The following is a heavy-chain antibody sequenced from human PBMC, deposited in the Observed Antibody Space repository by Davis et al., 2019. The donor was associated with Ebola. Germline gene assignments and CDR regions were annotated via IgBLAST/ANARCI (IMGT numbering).Heavy chain of an antibody. J-gene: IGHJ4*02. V-gene: IGHV3-23*01. CDR2: ISGSGGST. D-gene: IGHD3-3*01. Sequence: PGGSLRLSCAASGFTFSSHAMSWVRQAPGKGLEWVSAISGSGGSTYYADSVKGRFTISRDNSKNTLYLQMNSLRAEDTAVYYCAKGTGYDFWSGSHWGQGTLVTVSS. CDR1: GFTFSSHA. CDR3: AKGTGYDFWSGSH.